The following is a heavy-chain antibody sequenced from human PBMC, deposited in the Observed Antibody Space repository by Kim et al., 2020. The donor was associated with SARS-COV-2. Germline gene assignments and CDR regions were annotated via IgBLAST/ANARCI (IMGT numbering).Heavy chain of an antibody. D-gene: IGHD3-10*01. J-gene: IGHJ6*02. V-gene: IGHV1-3*01. Sequence: KFQGRVTITRETSASTAYMELSSLRSEDTAVYYCARVGITMVRGKYGMDVWGQGTTVTVSS. CDR3: ARVGITMVRGKYGMDV.